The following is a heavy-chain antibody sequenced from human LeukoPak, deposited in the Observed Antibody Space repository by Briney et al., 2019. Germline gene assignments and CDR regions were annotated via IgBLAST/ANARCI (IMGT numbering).Heavy chain of an antibody. CDR2: LYHSGTT. CDR1: GYSISSISSTYY. D-gene: IGHD4-23*01. V-gene: IGHV4-38-2*02. J-gene: IGHJ4*02. Sequence: SETLSLTCTVSGYSISSISSTYYWGWVRQSPGKGLEWFGSLYHSGTTYYNPSLQSRVTISIDTSKNQFSLKLSSVTAADTAVYYCARLRVQNYGGNWGFDYWGQGTLVTVSS. CDR3: ARLRVQNYGGNWGFDY.